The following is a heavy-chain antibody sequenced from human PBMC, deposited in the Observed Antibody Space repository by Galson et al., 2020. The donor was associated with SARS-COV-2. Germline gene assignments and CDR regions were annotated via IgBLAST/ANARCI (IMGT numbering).Heavy chain of an antibody. J-gene: IGHJ5*02. CDR2: FDPEDGET. D-gene: IGHD3-3*01. Sequence: ASVKVSCKVSGYTLTELSMHWVRQAPGKGLEWTGGFDPEDGETIYAQKFQGRVTMTEDTSTDTAYMELSSLRSEDTAVYYCATATARIFGVVGFGGYWFDPWGQGTLVTVSS. V-gene: IGHV1-24*01. CDR1: GYTLTELS. CDR3: ATATARIFGVVGFGGYWFDP.